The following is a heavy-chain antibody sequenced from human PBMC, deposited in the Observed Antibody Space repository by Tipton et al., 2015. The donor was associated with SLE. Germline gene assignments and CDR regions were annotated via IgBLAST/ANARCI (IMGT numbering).Heavy chain of an antibody. CDR3: AKGPSNSDAADV. J-gene: IGHJ6*02. CDR1: GFTFSSYA. V-gene: IGHV3-23*01. CDR2: ISGSGGST. D-gene: IGHD5-18*01. Sequence: SLRLSCAASGFTFSSYAMSWVRQAPGKGLEWVPAISGSGGSTYYADSVKGRFTISRDNSKNTLYLQMNSLRAEDTAVYYCAKGPSNSDAADVWGQGTTVTVSS.